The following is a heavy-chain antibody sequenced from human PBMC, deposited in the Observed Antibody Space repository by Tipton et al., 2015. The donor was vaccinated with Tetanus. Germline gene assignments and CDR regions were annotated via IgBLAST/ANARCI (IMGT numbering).Heavy chain of an antibody. J-gene: IGHJ4*02. CDR2: IYYSGST. D-gene: IGHD5-24*01. CDR3: AVRDGYTYGFAY. V-gene: IGHV4-39*01. CDR1: GGSISSSSYY. Sequence: TLSLTCTVSGGSISSSSYYWGWIRQPPGKGLEWIGSIYYSGSTYYNPSLKSRVTISVDTSKNQFSLKLSSVTAADTAVYYCAVRDGYTYGFAYWGQGTLVTVSS.